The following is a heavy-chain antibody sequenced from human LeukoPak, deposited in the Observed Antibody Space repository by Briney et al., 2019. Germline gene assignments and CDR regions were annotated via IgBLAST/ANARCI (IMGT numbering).Heavy chain of an antibody. CDR3: AKGGLYCSSTSCYSNYMDV. D-gene: IGHD2-2*02. J-gene: IGHJ6*03. CDR1: GFTFSSYA. Sequence: GGSLRLSCAASGFTFSSYAMSWVRQAPGKGLEWVSVISGSGANTYYADSVKGRFTISRDNSKNTLYLQMNSLRAEDTAVYYCAKGGLYCSSTSCYSNYMDVWGKGTTVTVSS. V-gene: IGHV3-23*01. CDR2: ISGSGANT.